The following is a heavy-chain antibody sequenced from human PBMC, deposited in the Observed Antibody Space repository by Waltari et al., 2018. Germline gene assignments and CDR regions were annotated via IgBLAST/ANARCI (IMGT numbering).Heavy chain of an antibody. CDR2: IYHSGST. CDR3: ARDPAYSGYDPIWDFDY. CDR1: GYSISSGYY. V-gene: IGHV4-38-2*02. D-gene: IGHD5-12*01. J-gene: IGHJ4*02. Sequence: QVQLQESGPGLVKPSETLSLTCAVSGYSISSGYYWGWIRQPPGKGLEWIGSIYHSGSTSYNPSLKGRVTISVDTSKNQFSLKLRSVTAADTAVYYCARDPAYSGYDPIWDFDYWGQGTLVTVSS.